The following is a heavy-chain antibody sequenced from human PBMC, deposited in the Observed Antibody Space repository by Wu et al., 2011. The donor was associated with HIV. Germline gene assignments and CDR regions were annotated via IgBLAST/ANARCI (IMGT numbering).Heavy chain of an antibody. D-gene: IGHD3-10*01. J-gene: IGHJ5*02. CDR1: GYTFTGYY. V-gene: IGHV1-2*02. CDR3: ARDSVWFGEYTFSNWFDP. CDR2: INPNSGGT. Sequence: QVQLVQSGAEVKKPGASVKVSCKASGYTFTGYYLHWVRQAPGQGLEWMGWINPNSGGTNYAQKFQGRVTMTRDTSISTAYMELSRLRSDDTAVYYCARDSVWFGEYTFSNWFDPWGQGTLVTVSS.